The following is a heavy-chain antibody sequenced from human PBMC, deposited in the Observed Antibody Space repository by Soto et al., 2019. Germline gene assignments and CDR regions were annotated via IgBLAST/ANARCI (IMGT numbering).Heavy chain of an antibody. Sequence: GGSLRLSCAASGFTFSSYGMHWVRQAPGKGLEWVAVISYDGSNKYYADSVKGRFTISRDNSKNTLYLQMNSLRAEDTAVYYCAKEQVADHLPFDYWGQGTLVTVSS. D-gene: IGHD6-19*01. J-gene: IGHJ4*02. CDR2: ISYDGSNK. CDR1: GFTFSSYG. CDR3: AKEQVADHLPFDY. V-gene: IGHV3-30*18.